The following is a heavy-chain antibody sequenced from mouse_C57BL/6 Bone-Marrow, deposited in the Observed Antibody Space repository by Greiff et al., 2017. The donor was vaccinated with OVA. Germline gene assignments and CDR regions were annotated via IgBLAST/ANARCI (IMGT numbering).Heavy chain of an antibody. Sequence: QVQLQQPGAELVKPGASVKLSCKASGYTFTSYWMHWVKQRPGQGLEWIGMIHPNSGSTNYNEKFKSKATLTVDKSSSTAYMQLSSLTSEDSAVDYCALIYYYGSSDVWDYWGQGTTLTVSS. V-gene: IGHV1-64*01. CDR2: IHPNSGST. D-gene: IGHD1-1*01. J-gene: IGHJ2*01. CDR1: GYTFTSYW. CDR3: ALIYYYGSSDVWDY.